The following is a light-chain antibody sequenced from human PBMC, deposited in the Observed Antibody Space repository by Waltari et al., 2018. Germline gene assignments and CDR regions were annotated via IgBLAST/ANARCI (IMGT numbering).Light chain of an antibody. CDR1: SLSLFY. Sequence: SSELTQDPVVCVAWGHTARIHSKGHSLSLFYDNWCRQKPEKAPVLLIYGKNNRPSGIPDRFSASSSGETASLTITGAQAEDEAYYYCTSRDISGDVVFGGGTKLTVL. J-gene: IGLJ2*01. CDR3: TSRDISGDVV. V-gene: IGLV3-19*01. CDR2: GKN.